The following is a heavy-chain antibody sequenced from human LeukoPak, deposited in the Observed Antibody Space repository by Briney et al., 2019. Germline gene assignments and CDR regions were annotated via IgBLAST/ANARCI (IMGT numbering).Heavy chain of an antibody. D-gene: IGHD5-24*01. J-gene: IGHJ3*02. CDR2: ISGSGGST. CDR3: AKGQRDGYNYGAFDI. Sequence: GGSLRLSCAASGFTFSSYAMSWVRQAPGKGLEWVSAISGSGGSTYYADSVKGRFTISRDNSKNTLYLQVNSLRAEDTAVYYCAKGQRDGYNYGAFDIWGQGTMVTVSS. CDR1: GFTFSSYA. V-gene: IGHV3-23*01.